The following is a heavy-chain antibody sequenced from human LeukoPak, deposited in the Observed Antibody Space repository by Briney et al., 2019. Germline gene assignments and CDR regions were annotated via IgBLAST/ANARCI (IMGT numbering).Heavy chain of an antibody. CDR1: GYTFTGYY. D-gene: IGHD3-22*01. CDR2: INPNSGGT. J-gene: IGHJ4*02. Sequence: VASVKVSCKASGYTFTGYYMHWVRQAPGQGLEWMGWINPNSGGTNYAQKFQGRVTMTRDTSISTAYMELSRLRSDDTAVYYCARDRDYYDSSCFDYWGQGTLVTVSS. V-gene: IGHV1-2*02. CDR3: ARDRDYYDSSCFDY.